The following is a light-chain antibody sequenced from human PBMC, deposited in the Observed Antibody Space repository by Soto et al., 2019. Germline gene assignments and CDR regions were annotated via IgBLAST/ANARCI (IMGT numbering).Light chain of an antibody. CDR1: QSVSSRY. V-gene: IGKV3-20*01. CDR3: QQYGSSPRT. CDR2: GAS. J-gene: IGKJ1*01. Sequence: EIVLTQSPGTLSLSPGERATLSCRASQSVSSRYLARYQQKPGQAPRLLIYGASSRATGIPDRFSGSGSGTDFTLTISRLEPEDFAVYYCQQYGSSPRTFGQGTKWIS.